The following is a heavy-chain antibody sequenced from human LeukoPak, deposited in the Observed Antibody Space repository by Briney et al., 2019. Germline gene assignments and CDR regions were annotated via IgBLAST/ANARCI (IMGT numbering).Heavy chain of an antibody. CDR1: GFTFTSYA. V-gene: IGHV3-23*01. D-gene: IGHD6-19*01. J-gene: IGHJ3*02. CDR3: AKVRDTRDWYKDAFDI. Sequence: GGSLRLSCAASGFTFTSYAMSWVRQAPGKGLEWVSAITGTGGSTYYTASVKGRFTVSRDNSKNTLYLQMSSLRAEDTAMYYCAKVRDTRDWYKDAFDIWGQGTRVTVSS. CDR2: ITGTGGST.